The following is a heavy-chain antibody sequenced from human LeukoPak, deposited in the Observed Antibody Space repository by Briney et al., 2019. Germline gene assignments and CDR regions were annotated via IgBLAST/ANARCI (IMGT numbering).Heavy chain of an antibody. D-gene: IGHD3-10*01. CDR1: GYTFTGHY. V-gene: IGHV1-2*02. CDR3: ARWYGSGSYDH. CDR2: INPHSGGT. J-gene: IGHJ4*02. Sequence: ASVMVSCKASGYTFTGHYMHWVRQAPGQGPEWMGWINPHSGGTNYAQKFQGRVTMTKDTSISTAYMELSRLRSDDTALYYCARWYGSGSYDHWGQGTLVTVSS.